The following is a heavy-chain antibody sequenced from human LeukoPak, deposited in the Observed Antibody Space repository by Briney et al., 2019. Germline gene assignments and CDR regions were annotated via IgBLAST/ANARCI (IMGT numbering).Heavy chain of an antibody. D-gene: IGHD3-10*01. Sequence: PSETLSLTCTVSGGSISSGGYYWSWIRQHPGKGLEWIGYIYYSGSTYYNPSLKSRVTISVDTSKNQFSLKLSSVTAADTAVYYCARNYGSGSYYDPFDHFDYWGQGTLVTVSS. CDR2: IYYSGST. J-gene: IGHJ4*02. CDR3: ARNYGSGSYYDPFDHFDY. V-gene: IGHV4-31*03. CDR1: GGSISSGGYY.